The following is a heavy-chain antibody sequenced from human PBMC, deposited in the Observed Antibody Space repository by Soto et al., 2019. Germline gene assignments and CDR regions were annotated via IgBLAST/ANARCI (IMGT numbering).Heavy chain of an antibody. J-gene: IGHJ6*02. CDR3: ARQEERFLEYYGMDV. CDR1: GYSFTSYW. V-gene: IGHV5-51*01. Sequence: PGESLKISCKGSGYSFTSYWIGWVRQMPGKGLEWMGIIYPGDSDTRYSPSFQGQVTISADKSISTAYLQWSSLKASDTAMYYCARQEERFLEYYGMDVWGQGTTVTVSS. CDR2: IYPGDSDT. D-gene: IGHD3-3*01.